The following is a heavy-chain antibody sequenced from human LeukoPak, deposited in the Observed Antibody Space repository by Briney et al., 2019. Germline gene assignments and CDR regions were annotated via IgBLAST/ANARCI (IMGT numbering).Heavy chain of an antibody. D-gene: IGHD6-13*01. V-gene: IGHV3-33*01. Sequence: GGCLRLSCAASGFTFSSYGMHWVRQAPGKGLEWVAVIWYDGSNKFHADSVKGRFTISRDNSKNTVYLQMNSLRAEDTAVYYCTRERKSGIAAFDYWGQGTLVTVSS. J-gene: IGHJ4*02. CDR2: IWYDGSNK. CDR3: TRERKSGIAAFDY. CDR1: GFTFSSYG.